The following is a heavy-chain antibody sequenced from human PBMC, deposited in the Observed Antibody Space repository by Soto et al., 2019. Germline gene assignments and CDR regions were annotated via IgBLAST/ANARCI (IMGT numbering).Heavy chain of an antibody. D-gene: IGHD2-8*02. Sequence: VQLLESGGGLVQPGGSLRLSCAASGFTFSTYAMNWVRQTPGEGLEWVSGISDIGTNPYYADSVKGRFTISRDNSKNILYLQMDSLRAEDTGIYYCARYALCLSPWWYNWFDRWGQGTLVSVSS. CDR1: GFTFSTYA. CDR2: ISDIGTNP. V-gene: IGHV3-23*01. CDR3: ARYALCLSPWWYNWFDR. J-gene: IGHJ5*02.